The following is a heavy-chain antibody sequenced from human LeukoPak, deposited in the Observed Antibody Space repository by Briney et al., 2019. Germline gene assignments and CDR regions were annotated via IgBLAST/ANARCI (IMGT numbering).Heavy chain of an antibody. CDR3: ARVQPGYSSSWYDDY. V-gene: IGHV3-30-3*01. D-gene: IGHD6-13*01. CDR1: GFTFSGFA. CDR2: ISYDGSNK. J-gene: IGHJ4*02. Sequence: GGSLRLSCAASGFTFSGFAMHWVRQAPGKGLEWVAVISYDGSNKYYADSVKGRFTISRDNSKNTLYLQMNSLRAEDTAVYYCARVQPGYSSSWYDDYWGQGTLVTVSS.